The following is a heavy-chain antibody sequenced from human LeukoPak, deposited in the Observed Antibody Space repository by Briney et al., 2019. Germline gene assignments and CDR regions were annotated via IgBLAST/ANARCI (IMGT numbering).Heavy chain of an antibody. V-gene: IGHV3-30-3*01. J-gene: IGHJ4*02. D-gene: IGHD3-10*01. CDR3: ARDRGGFDY. CDR2: ISYDGSNK. Sequence: GRSLRLSCAASGFTFSSYAMHWVRQAPGKGLEWVAVISYDGSNKYYADSVKGRFTISRDNSKNTLYLQMNSLRAEDTAVYYCARDRGGFDYWGQGTLVTVSS. CDR1: GFTFSSYA.